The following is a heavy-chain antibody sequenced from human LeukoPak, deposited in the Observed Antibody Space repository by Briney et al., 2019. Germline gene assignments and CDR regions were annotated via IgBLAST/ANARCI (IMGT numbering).Heavy chain of an antibody. CDR3: ARVIRENYYGSGSYVVWFDP. CDR2: IYYSGST. V-gene: IGHV4-59*01. Sequence: ASETLSLTCTVSGGSISSYYWSWIRQPPGKGLEWIGYIYYSGSTNYNPSLKSRVTISVDTSKNQFSLKLSSVTAADTAVYYCARVIRENYYGSGSYVVWFDPWGQGTLVTVSS. CDR1: GGSISSYY. D-gene: IGHD3-10*01. J-gene: IGHJ5*02.